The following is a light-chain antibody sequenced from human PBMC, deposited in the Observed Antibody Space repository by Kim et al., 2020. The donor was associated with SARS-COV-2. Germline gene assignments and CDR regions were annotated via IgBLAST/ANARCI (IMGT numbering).Light chain of an antibody. J-gene: IGLJ3*02. CDR1: NSNIGSHT. CDR2: ANS. Sequence: ELTQPPSASGPPGQRVTISCSGSNSNIGSHTVNWYQHFPGTAPKLLIYANSHRPSGVPDRFSGSKSDSSASLAISGLQSEEEADYYCAAWDASLNGWVFGGGTRLTVL. V-gene: IGLV1-44*01. CDR3: AAWDASLNGWV.